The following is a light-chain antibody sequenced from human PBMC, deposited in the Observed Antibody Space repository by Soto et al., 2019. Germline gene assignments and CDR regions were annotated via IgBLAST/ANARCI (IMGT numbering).Light chain of an antibody. CDR1: QNINTW. J-gene: IGKJ3*01. CDR2: KAS. Sequence: DVQMTQSPSSLSASVGDRVTITCRASQNINTWLAWYQQKPGKAPKLLIYKASTLESGVPSRFSGSGSGTEFTLTISCLQPDDFATYYCQEYNSYSQFTFGPGTRVDI. CDR3: QEYNSYSQFT. V-gene: IGKV1-5*03.